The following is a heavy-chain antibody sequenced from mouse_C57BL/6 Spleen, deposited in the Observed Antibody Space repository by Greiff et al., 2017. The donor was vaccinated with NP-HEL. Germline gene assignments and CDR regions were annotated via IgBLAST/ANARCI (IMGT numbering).Heavy chain of an antibody. Sequence: QVQLQQSGAELVRPGASVTLSCKASGYTFTDYEMHWVKQTPVHGLEWIGAIDPETGGTAYNQKFKGKAILTADKSSSTAYMELRSLTSEDSAVYYCTRSHYYGSSYNFDYWGQGTTLTVSS. CDR1: GYTFTDYE. CDR2: IDPETGGT. J-gene: IGHJ2*01. CDR3: TRSHYYGSSYNFDY. D-gene: IGHD1-1*01. V-gene: IGHV1-15*01.